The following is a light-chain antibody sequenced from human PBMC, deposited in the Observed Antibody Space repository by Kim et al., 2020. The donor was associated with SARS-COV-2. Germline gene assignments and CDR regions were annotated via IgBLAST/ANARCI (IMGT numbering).Light chain of an antibody. V-gene: IGKV3-20*01. J-gene: IGKJ1*01. CDR1: QSIATAY. CDR2: GGS. CDR3: QQYAGSRWT. Sequence: STGERATLSCRASQSIATAYIAWCQQKPGRAPRLLICGGSTRATGTSDRFSGSGSGTDFTLTISRLEPEDSAVYYCQQYAGSRWTFGQGTKVDIK.